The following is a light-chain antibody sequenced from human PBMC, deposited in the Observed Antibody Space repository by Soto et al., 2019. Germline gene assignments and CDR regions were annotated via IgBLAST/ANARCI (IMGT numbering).Light chain of an antibody. J-gene: IGLJ2*01. V-gene: IGLV1-44*01. CDR1: SSNIASNT. CDR3: AAWDDSLNGPV. CDR2: SDN. Sequence: QSVLTQPPSASGTPGQRVTISCSGSSSNIASNTVNWYQQLPGTAPKLLIYSDNQRPSGVPGRFSGSKSGTSASLAISGLQSEVEADYYCAAWDDSLNGPVFGGRTKLTVL.